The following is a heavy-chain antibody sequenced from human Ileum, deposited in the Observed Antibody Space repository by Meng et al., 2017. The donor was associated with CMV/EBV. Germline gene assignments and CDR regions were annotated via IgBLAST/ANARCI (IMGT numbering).Heavy chain of an antibody. CDR1: GGSISSYY. V-gene: IGHV4-59*01. Sequence: SETLSLTCTVSGGSISSYYWSWIRQPPGKGLEWIGYIYYSGSTNYNPSLKSRVTISVDTSKNQFSLRLSSVTAADTAVYYCARGGLGSGSYYGYWGQGTLVTVSS. CDR3: ARGGLGSGSYYGY. CDR2: IYYSGST. D-gene: IGHD3-10*01. J-gene: IGHJ4*02.